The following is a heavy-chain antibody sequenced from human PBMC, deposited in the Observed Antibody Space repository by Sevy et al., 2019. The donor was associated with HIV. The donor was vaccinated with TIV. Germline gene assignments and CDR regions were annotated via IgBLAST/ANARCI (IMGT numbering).Heavy chain of an antibody. D-gene: IGHD6-19*01. CDR2: ISGLSNYI. J-gene: IGHJ4*02. Sequence: GGSLRLSCAASGFTFSSYSMNWVRQAPGKGLEWVSSISGLSNYIYYADSVKGRFTISRDNAKNSLYLQMNSLRPEDTAVYYCARESPSDWYLDSWGQGTLVTVSS. V-gene: IGHV3-21*01. CDR3: ARESPSDWYLDS. CDR1: GFTFSSYS.